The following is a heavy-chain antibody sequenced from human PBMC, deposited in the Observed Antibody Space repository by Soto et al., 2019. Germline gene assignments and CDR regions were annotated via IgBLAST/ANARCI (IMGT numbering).Heavy chain of an antibody. CDR3: ARGRYKWNYNPHFDY. Sequence: PSETLSLTCAVYGGSFSGYYWSWIRQPPGKGLEWIGEINHSGSTNYNPSLKSRVTISVDTSKNQFSLKLSSVTAADTAVYYCARGRYKWNYNPHFDYWGQGTLVTVSS. D-gene: IGHD1-7*01. CDR1: GGSFSGYY. J-gene: IGHJ4*02. V-gene: IGHV4-34*01. CDR2: INHSGST.